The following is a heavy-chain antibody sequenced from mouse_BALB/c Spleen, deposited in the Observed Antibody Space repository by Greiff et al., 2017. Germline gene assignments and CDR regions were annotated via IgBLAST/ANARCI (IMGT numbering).Heavy chain of an antibody. CDR2: ISDGGSYT. CDR3: ARDGTTGAWFAY. J-gene: IGHJ3*01. CDR1: GFTFSDYY. D-gene: IGHD1-1*01. V-gene: IGHV5-4*02. Sequence: EVKLMESGGGLVKPGGSLKLSCAASGFTFSDYYMYWVRQTPEKRLEWVATISDGGSYTYYPDSVKGRFTISRDNAKNNLYLQMSSLKSEDTAMYYCARDGTTGAWFAYWGQGTLVTVSA.